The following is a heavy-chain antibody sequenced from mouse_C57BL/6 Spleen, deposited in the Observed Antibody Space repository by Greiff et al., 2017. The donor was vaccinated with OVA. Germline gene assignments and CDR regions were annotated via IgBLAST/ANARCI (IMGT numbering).Heavy chain of an antibody. J-gene: IGHJ3*01. V-gene: IGHV5-4*01. CDR2: ISDGGSYT. CDR3: ARAYYGSLAY. CDR1: GFTFSSYA. Sequence: VQLKQSGGGLVKPGGSLKLSCAASGFTFSSYAMSWVRQTPEKRLEWVATISDGGSYTYYPDNVKGRFTISRDNAKNNLYLQMSHLKSEDTAMYYCARAYYGSLAYWGQGTLVTVSA. D-gene: IGHD1-1*01.